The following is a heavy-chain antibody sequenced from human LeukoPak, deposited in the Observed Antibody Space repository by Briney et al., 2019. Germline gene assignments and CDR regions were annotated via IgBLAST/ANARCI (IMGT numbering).Heavy chain of an antibody. CDR2: IYPNNGDT. Sequence: ASVRVSCKASGYTFTGHFIFWVRQSPGQRLELVASIYPNNGDTYYVPKFQGRVTVTIDTSISTAYMDISGLRSDDTAFYYCSREASCDTTSCPQNYWGQGTLVTVSS. D-gene: IGHD2-2*01. V-gene: IGHV1-2*02. J-gene: IGHJ4*02. CDR1: GYTFTGHF. CDR3: SREASCDTTSCPQNY.